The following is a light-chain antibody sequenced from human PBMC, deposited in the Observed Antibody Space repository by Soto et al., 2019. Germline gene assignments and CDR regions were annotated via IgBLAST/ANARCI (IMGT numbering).Light chain of an antibody. Sequence: QSALTQPASVSGSPGQSITISCTGTSSDVGSYNLVSWYQQHPGKAPKLMIYEGSKRPSGVSNRFSGSKSGNTASLTISGLQAEDEADYYCCSYEGSSTFAYVFGTGTK. CDR2: EGS. CDR3: CSYEGSSTFAYV. CDR1: SSDVGSYNL. J-gene: IGLJ1*01. V-gene: IGLV2-23*03.